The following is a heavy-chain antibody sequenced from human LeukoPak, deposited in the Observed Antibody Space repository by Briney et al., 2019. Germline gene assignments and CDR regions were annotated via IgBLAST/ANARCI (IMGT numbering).Heavy chain of an antibody. CDR2: ISAYNGNT. J-gene: IGHJ4*02. V-gene: IGHV1-18*01. CDR3: ATVVGATRGGFPLGY. D-gene: IGHD1-26*01. CDR1: GYTFTSYG. Sequence: GASVKVSCKASGYTFTSYGISWVRQSPGQGLEWMGWISAYNGNTNYAQKLQGRVTMTTDTSTSTAYMELRSLRSDDTVVYYCATVVGATRGGFPLGYWGQGTLVTVSS.